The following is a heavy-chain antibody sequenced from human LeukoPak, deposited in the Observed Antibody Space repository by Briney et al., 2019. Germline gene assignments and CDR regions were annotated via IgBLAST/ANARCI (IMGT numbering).Heavy chain of an antibody. D-gene: IGHD6-19*01. CDR3: AKDTQQWLSDAFDI. J-gene: IGHJ3*02. V-gene: IGHV3-30*02. CDR1: ASTFSSYG. Sequence: GGSLRLSCAASASTFSSYGMHWVRQAPGKGLEWVAFIRYDGSNKYYADSVKGRFTISRDNSKNTLSLQMNSLRAEDTAVYYCAKDTQQWLSDAFDIWGQGTMVTVSS. CDR2: IRYDGSNK.